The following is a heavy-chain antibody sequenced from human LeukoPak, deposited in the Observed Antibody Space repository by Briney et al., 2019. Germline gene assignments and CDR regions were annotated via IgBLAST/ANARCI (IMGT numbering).Heavy chain of an antibody. CDR2: IHYSGRT. CDR3: AREGLRGRRYYDVLTGPDWFDP. J-gene: IGHJ5*02. CDR1: GYSISSAYY. D-gene: IGHD3-9*01. Sequence: SETLSLTCTVSGYSISSAYYWGWIRQPPGKGLEWIGTIHYSGRTYYNPSLNSRVTISVDTSKNQFSLKLSSVTAADTAVYYCAREGLRGRRYYDVLTGPDWFDPWGRGTLVTVSS. V-gene: IGHV4-38-2*02.